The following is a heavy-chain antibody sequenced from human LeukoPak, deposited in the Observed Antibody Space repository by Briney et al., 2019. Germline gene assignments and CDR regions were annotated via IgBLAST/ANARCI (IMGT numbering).Heavy chain of an antibody. CDR3: ARDGTMSTRAPGGVPDY. D-gene: IGHD3-10*02. CDR2: INPNSGDT. V-gene: IGHV1-2*02. J-gene: IGHJ4*02. Sequence: GASVKVSCKTSGYTFTNYDIYWVRQAPGQGLEWMGWINPNSGDTYYAPKFQGRVTMTRDTSISTAYMELSRLRSDDTAVYYCARDGTMSTRAPGGVPDYWGQGTLVTVSS. CDR1: GYTFTNYD.